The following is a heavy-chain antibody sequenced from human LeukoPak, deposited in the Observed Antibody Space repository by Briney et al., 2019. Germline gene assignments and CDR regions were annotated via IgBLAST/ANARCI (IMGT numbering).Heavy chain of an antibody. Sequence: GGSLRLSCAASGFTFSSYSMNWVRQAPGKGLEWVSSISSSSSYIYYADSLKGRFTISRDNAKNSLYLQMNSLRAEDTAVYYCARALHNDSSGYLSGCFDYWGQGTLVTVSS. J-gene: IGHJ4*02. CDR1: GFTFSSYS. CDR2: ISSSSSYI. V-gene: IGHV3-21*01. D-gene: IGHD3-22*01. CDR3: ARALHNDSSGYLSGCFDY.